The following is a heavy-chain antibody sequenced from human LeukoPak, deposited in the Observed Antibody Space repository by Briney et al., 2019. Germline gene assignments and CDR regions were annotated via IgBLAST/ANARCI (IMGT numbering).Heavy chain of an antibody. Sequence: GESLKISCKGSGYSFTSYWIGWVRQMPGKGLEWMGIIYPGDSDTRYSPSFQGQVTISADKSISTAYLQWSSLKASDTAMYYCARLPYYYDSSGYYYGWYFDLWGRGTLVTVSS. CDR3: ARLPYYYDSSGYYYGWYFDL. J-gene: IGHJ2*01. V-gene: IGHV5-51*01. CDR2: IYPGDSDT. D-gene: IGHD3-22*01. CDR1: GYSFTSYW.